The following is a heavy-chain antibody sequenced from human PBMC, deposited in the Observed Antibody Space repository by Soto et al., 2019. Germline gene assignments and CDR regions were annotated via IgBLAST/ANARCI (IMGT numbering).Heavy chain of an antibody. CDR3: ARDQGITTFGVYSMYYYGRDV. CDR1: GGSISSGGYS. CDR2: IYHSGST. D-gene: IGHD3-3*01. Sequence: SETLSLTCAVSGGSISSGGYSWSWIRQPPGKGLEWIGYIYHSGSTYYNPSLKSRVTISVDRSKNQFSLKLSSVTAADTAVYYCARDQGITTFGVYSMYYYGRDVWGQGTTVTVSS. J-gene: IGHJ6*02. V-gene: IGHV4-30-2*01.